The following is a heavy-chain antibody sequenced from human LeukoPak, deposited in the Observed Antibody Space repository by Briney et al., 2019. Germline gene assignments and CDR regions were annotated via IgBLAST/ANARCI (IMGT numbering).Heavy chain of an antibody. D-gene: IGHD1-7*01. Sequence: GGSLRLSCAASGFTFDDYGMSWVRQAPGKGLEWVSGINWNGGSTGYADSVKGRFTISRDNSKNSLYLQMNSLRAEDTALYYCARIALTGTTPYYFDYWGQGTLVTVSS. V-gene: IGHV3-20*04. CDR1: GFTFDDYG. CDR2: INWNGGST. CDR3: ARIALTGTTPYYFDY. J-gene: IGHJ4*02.